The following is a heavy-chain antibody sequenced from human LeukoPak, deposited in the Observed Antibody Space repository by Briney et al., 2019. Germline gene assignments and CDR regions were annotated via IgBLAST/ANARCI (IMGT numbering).Heavy chain of an antibody. J-gene: IGHJ3*02. V-gene: IGHV1-2*02. Sequence: GASVKDSCKASGYTFTGYYMHGVRQAPGQGLEWMGWIYPNCGGTNYAQKFQGTVTMTRDTSISPAYMELSRLRSDDTAVYYCATPVPATATVGHDAFDIWGQGTMVTVSS. CDR1: GYTFTGYY. CDR2: IYPNCGGT. CDR3: ATPVPATATVGHDAFDI. D-gene: IGHD2-15*01.